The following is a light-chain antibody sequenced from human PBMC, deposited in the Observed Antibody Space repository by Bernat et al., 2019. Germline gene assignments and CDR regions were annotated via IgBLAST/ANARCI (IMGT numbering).Light chain of an antibody. J-gene: IGKJ3*01. V-gene: IGKV3-20*01. CDR1: QRVSSSY. CDR3: QHYGSSSFT. Sequence: EIVLTQSPGTLSLSPGERATLSSRVSQRVSSSYLAWSQQKPGQAPSLLIYDASSWATGIPDRFRGRGSGTDFTLTVSRLEPEDFAVYYCQHYGSSSFTFGPGTKVGIK. CDR2: DAS.